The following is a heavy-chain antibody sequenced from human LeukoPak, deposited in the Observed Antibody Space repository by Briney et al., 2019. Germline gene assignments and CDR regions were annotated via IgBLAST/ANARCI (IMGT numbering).Heavy chain of an antibody. CDR2: IYYSGST. CDR1: GGSISSYY. D-gene: IGHD1-20*01. CDR3: ARGTRYNWNDAWGNFDY. J-gene: IGHJ4*02. V-gene: IGHV4-59*01. Sequence: SETLSLTCTVSGGSISSYYWSWIRQPPGKGLEWIGYIYYSGSTNYNPSLKSRVTISVDTSKNQFSLKLSSVTAADTAVYYCARGTRYNWNDAWGNFDYWGQGTLVTVSS.